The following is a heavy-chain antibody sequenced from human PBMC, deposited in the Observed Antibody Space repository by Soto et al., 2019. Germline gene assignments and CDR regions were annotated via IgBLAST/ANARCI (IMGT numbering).Heavy chain of an antibody. CDR3: ATTTAVIVAQGPMDV. Sequence: EVQLAQSGAEVKKPGATVKISCKVSGFKFIDYYLYWVQQAPGKALEWMGRVDPEDGETVYSEKFQGRLTITADTSRDIAHMELSGLRSEDTAVYFCATTTAVIVAQGPMDVWGQGTTVIVSS. V-gene: IGHV1-69-2*01. CDR2: VDPEDGET. J-gene: IGHJ6*02. CDR1: GFKFIDYY. D-gene: IGHD2-21*01.